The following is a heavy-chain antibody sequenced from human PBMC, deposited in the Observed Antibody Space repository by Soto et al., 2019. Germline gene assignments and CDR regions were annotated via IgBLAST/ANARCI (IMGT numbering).Heavy chain of an antibody. CDR3: ARVTPGNNLYYFSGLDF. D-gene: IGHD3-22*01. Sequence: GSLRLSFVASGFTFDTYVIHWVRQAPVKGLQWVALISYEGSNTYYADSVRGRFTISRDNSKNTLYLQMNTLRPEDTGVYYCARVTPGNNLYYFSGLDFWGQGTSVAVSS. CDR1: GFTFDTYV. V-gene: IGHV3-30-3*01. J-gene: IGHJ6*02. CDR2: ISYEGSNT.